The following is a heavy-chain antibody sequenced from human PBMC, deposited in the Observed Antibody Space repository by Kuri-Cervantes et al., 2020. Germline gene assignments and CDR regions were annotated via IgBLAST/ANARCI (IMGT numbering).Heavy chain of an antibody. Sequence: SVKVSCKASGGTFSSYTISWVRQAPGQGLEWMGRIIPILGIANYAQKFQGRVTITADKSTSTAYMELSSLRSEDTAVYYCSITMVRGALQGYYYGMDVWGRGTTVTVSS. V-gene: IGHV1-69*02. D-gene: IGHD3-10*01. CDR2: IIPILGIA. CDR3: SITMVRGALQGYYYGMDV. CDR1: GGTFSSYT. J-gene: IGHJ6*02.